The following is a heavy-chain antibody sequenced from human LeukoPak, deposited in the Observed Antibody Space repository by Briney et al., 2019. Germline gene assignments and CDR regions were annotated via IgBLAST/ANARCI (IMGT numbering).Heavy chain of an antibody. Sequence: ASVKVSCKASGYTFTSYYMHWVRQAPGQGLEWMGIINPSGGSTSYAQKFQGRVTMTRNTSISTAYMELSSLRSEDTAVYYCARGSFNTYYDFDFWSGSIDYYYYGMDVWGQGTTVTVSS. CDR3: ARGSFNTYYDFDFWSGSIDYYYYGMDV. CDR2: INPSGGST. D-gene: IGHD3-3*01. V-gene: IGHV1-46*01. J-gene: IGHJ6*02. CDR1: GYTFTSYY.